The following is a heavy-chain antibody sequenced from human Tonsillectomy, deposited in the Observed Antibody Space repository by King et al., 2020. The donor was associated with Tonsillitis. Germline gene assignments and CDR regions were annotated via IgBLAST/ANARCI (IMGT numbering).Heavy chain of an antibody. D-gene: IGHD5-12*01. CDR1: GFTFSSYA. J-gene: IGHJ4*02. V-gene: IGHV3-23*04. Sequence: VQLVESGGGLVQPGGSLRLSCAASGFTFSSYAMSWVRQAPGKGLEWVSAISGSGGSTYYADSVKGRFTISRDNSKNTLYLQMNSLRAEDTAVYYCAKDPGGYDYLGKINLDYWGQGTLVTVSS. CDR3: AKDPGGYDYLGKINLDY. CDR2: ISGSGGST.